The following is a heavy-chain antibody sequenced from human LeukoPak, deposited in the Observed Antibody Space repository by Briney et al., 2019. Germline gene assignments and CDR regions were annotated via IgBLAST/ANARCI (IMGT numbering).Heavy chain of an antibody. J-gene: IGHJ4*02. V-gene: IGHV4-34*01. D-gene: IGHD5-12*01. CDR2: INHSGST. CDR3: ARVDIRTAFFDY. CDR1: GGSFSGYY. Sequence: SETLSLTCAVYGGSFSGYYWSWIRQPPGKGLEWIGEINHSGSTNYNPSLKSRVTMSLDTSKNQFSLNLSSVTAADTAVYYCARVDIRTAFFDYWGQGTLVTVSS.